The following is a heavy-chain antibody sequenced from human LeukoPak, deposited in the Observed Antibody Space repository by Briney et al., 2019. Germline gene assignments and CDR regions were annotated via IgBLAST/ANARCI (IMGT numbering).Heavy chain of an antibody. CDR3: ARAGGGYSSGWGAFDI. V-gene: IGHV1-2*02. Sequence: ASMKVSCKASGYTFTAYYIHWVRQAPGPGLEWMGWINPASGGTSYAQKFQGRVTMTSDTSISTAYMELSRLRSDDTAVYFCARAGGGYSSGWGAFDIWGQGTMVTVSS. CDR1: GYTFTAYY. J-gene: IGHJ3*02. D-gene: IGHD5-18*01. CDR2: INPASGGT.